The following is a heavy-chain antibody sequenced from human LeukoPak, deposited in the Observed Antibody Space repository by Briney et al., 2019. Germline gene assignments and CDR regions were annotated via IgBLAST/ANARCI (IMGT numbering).Heavy chain of an antibody. Sequence: GASVKVSCKASGGTFSSYAISWVRQAPGQGLEWIGWIVVGSGNTNYAQKFQERVTITRDMSTSTAYMELSSLRSEDTAVYYCAAASYGDYTSGTFDYWGQGTLVTVSS. J-gene: IGHJ4*02. D-gene: IGHD4-17*01. CDR1: GGTFSSYA. CDR2: IVVGSGNT. CDR3: AAASYGDYTSGTFDY. V-gene: IGHV1-58*02.